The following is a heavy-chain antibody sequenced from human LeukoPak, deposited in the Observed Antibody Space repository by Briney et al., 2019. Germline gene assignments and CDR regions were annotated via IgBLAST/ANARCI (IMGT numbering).Heavy chain of an antibody. CDR2: ITGSSRST. CDR3: AKDTPLTAYSPGWSGNSFDS. V-gene: IGHV3-23*01. J-gene: IGHJ4*02. Sequence: PGGSLRLSCAASGFTFSSYAMSWVRQAPGKGLEWVSTITGSSRSTYYADSVRGRFTISRDNSKNTLYLQMNSLTAEDTAVYYCAKDTPLTAYSPGWSGNSFDSWGQGTQVTVSS. D-gene: IGHD6-19*01. CDR1: GFTFSSYA.